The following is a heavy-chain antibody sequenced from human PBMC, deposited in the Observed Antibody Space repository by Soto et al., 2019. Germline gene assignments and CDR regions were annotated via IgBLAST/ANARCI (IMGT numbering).Heavy chain of an antibody. CDR1: GGSISSYY. D-gene: IGHD6-6*01. J-gene: IGHJ5*02. CDR3: ARERDVGVYRSSSNWFDP. Sequence: QVQLQESGPGLVKPSETLSLTCTVSGGSISSYYWSWIRQPAGKGLEWIGRIYTSGSTNYNPSLKSRVSMLVDTSKNQFSLKLSSVTAADTAVYYCARERDVGVYRSSSNWFDPWGKGPLVTVSS. CDR2: IYTSGST. V-gene: IGHV4-4*07.